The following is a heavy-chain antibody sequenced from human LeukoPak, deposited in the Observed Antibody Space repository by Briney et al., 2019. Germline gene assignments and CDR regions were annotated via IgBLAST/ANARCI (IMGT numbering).Heavy chain of an antibody. D-gene: IGHD4-23*01. CDR3: AGTTVVDDAFDI. V-gene: IGHV4-34*01. Sequence: SETLSLTCAVYGGSFSGYYWNWIRQPPGKGLEWIGEINHSGSTNYNPSLKSRVTISVDTSKNQFSLKLSSVTAADTAVYYCAGTTVVDDAFDIWGQGTMVTVSS. CDR2: INHSGST. CDR1: GGSFSGYY. J-gene: IGHJ3*02.